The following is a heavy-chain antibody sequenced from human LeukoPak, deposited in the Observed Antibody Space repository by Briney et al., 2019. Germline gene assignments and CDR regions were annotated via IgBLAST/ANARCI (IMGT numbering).Heavy chain of an antibody. D-gene: IGHD6-19*01. CDR1: GGSISSGGYY. Sequence: SETLSLTCNVSGGSISSGGYYWSWIRQPPGKGLEWIGYIYYSGSTNYNPSLKSRVTISVDTSKNQFSLKLSSVTAADTAVYYCARAAVAGVYWYFDLWGRGTLVTVSS. CDR2: IYYSGST. J-gene: IGHJ2*01. CDR3: ARAAVAGVYWYFDL. V-gene: IGHV4-61*08.